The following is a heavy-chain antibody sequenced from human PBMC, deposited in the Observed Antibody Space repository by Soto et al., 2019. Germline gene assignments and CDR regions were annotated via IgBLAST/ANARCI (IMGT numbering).Heavy chain of an antibody. CDR2: IIPIFGTA. D-gene: IGHD6-6*01. CDR3: ASRDSSSSSYWFDP. V-gene: IGHV1-69*13. J-gene: IGHJ5*02. Sequence: SVKVSCKASGGTFSSYAIGWVRQAPGQGLEWMGGIIPIFGTANYAQKFQGRVTITADESTSTAYMELSSLRSEDTAVYYCASRDSSSSSYWFDPWGQGTLVTVSS. CDR1: GGTFSSYA.